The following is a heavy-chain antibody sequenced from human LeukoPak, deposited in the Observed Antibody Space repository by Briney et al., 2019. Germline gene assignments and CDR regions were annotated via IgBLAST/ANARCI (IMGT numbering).Heavy chain of an antibody. CDR1: GGSISSYY. V-gene: IGHV4-59*12. J-gene: IGHJ6*02. Sequence: PSETLSLTCTVSGGSISSYYWSWIRQPPGKGLEWIGYIYYSGSTNYNPSLKSRVTISVDTSKNQFSLKLSSVTAADTAVYYCAREINPLTGTTQYGMDVWGQGTTVTVSS. CDR2: IYYSGST. CDR3: AREINPLTGTTQYGMDV. D-gene: IGHD1-20*01.